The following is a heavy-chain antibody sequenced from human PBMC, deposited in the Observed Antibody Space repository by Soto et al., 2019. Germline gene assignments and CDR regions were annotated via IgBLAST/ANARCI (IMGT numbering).Heavy chain of an antibody. D-gene: IGHD4-17*01. CDR3: ARHPMTTVTTSGYFDY. CDR2: IYYSGST. J-gene: IGHJ4*02. CDR1: GGSISSSSYY. V-gene: IGHV4-39*01. Sequence: SETLSLTCTVSGGSISSSSYYWGWIRQPPGKGLEWIGSIYYSGSTYYNPSLKSRVTISVDTSKNQFSLKLSSVTAADTAVYYCARHPMTTVTTSGYFDYWGQGTLVTVSS.